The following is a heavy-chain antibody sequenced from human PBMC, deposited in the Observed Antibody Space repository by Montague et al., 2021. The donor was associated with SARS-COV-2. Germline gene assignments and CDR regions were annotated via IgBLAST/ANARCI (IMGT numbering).Heavy chain of an antibody. Sequence: SETLSLTCTVSGGSISSYDWSWIRQPPGKGLEWVGYSYYSGSTNYNPSLKSRVTISVDTSKNQFSLKLSSVTAADTAVYYCARGREYSSSAGFDYWGQGTLVTVSS. CDR3: ARGREYSSSAGFDY. CDR1: GGSISSYD. J-gene: IGHJ4*02. CDR2: SYYSGST. D-gene: IGHD6-6*01. V-gene: IGHV4-59*01.